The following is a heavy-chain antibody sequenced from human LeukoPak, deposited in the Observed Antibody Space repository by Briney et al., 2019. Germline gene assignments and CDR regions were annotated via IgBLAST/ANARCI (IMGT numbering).Heavy chain of an antibody. Sequence: ASVKVSCKASGYTSTGYYMHWVRQAPGQGLEWMGWINPNSGGTNYAQKFQGRVTMTRDTSISTAYMELSRLRSDDTAVYYCAIYCSSTSCYKIGDYWGQGTLVTVSS. J-gene: IGHJ4*02. D-gene: IGHD2-2*02. V-gene: IGHV1-2*02. CDR1: GYTSTGYY. CDR2: INPNSGGT. CDR3: AIYCSSTSCYKIGDY.